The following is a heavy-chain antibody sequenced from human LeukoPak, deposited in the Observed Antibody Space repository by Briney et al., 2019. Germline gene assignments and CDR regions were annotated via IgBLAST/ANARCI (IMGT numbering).Heavy chain of an antibody. V-gene: IGHV3-74*01. Sequence: GGSLRLSCAASGFTFSSYWMHWVRQAPGEGLVWVSRISSDGSTTTHADSVKGRFIISRDNANNTLYLQMHSLRAEDTAVYYCARGIPNDYWGQGTLVTVSS. J-gene: IGHJ4*02. CDR1: GFTFSSYW. CDR2: ISSDGSTT. CDR3: ARGIPNDY.